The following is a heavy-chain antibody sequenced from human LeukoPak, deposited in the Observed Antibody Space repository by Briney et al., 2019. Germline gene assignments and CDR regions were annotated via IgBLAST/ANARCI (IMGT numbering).Heavy chain of an antibody. CDR1: GFTFSSHS. D-gene: IGHD6-19*01. J-gene: IGHJ4*02. Sequence: GGSLRLSCAASGFTFSSHSMNWVRQAPGKELEWVSSITSSGRYIYDADSVKGRFTISRDNAKNSLYLQMNSLRAEDTAVYYCAKIPSFYSSGWPNWGQGTLVTVSS. CDR3: AKIPSFYSSGWPN. CDR2: ITSSGRYI. V-gene: IGHV3-21*01.